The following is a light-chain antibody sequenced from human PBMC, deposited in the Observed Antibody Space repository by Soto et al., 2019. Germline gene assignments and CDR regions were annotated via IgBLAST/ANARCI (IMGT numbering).Light chain of an antibody. CDR3: LQQYFYPFT. CDR2: AAS. CDR1: QGIRND. Sequence: AIQMTQSPSSLSASIGDRVTITCRASQGIRNDLGWYQQKPGKAPKLLIYAASTLQSGVPSRFSGSGSGADFTLTISNLQPEDFATYYCLQQYFYPFTFGPGTTVDLK. J-gene: IGKJ3*01. V-gene: IGKV1-6*01.